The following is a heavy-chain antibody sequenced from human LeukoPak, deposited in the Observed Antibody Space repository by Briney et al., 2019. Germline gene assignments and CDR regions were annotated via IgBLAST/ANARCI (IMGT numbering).Heavy chain of an antibody. CDR2: IYYSGST. D-gene: IGHD6-19*01. CDR3: AREQALGGQWLDY. J-gene: IGHJ4*02. CDR1: GGSISSGGYY. Sequence: SQTLSLTCTVSGGSISSGGYYWSWIRQHPGKGLEWIGYIYYSGSTYYNPSLKSRVTISVDTSKNQFSLKLSSVTAADTAVYYCAREQALGGQWLDYRGQGTLVTVSS. V-gene: IGHV4-31*03.